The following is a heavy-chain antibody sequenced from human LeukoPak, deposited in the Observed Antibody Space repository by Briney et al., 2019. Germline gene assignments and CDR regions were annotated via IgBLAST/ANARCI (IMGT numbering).Heavy chain of an antibody. V-gene: IGHV3-7*04. Sequence: GGSLRLSCAASGFTFSSSWMTWVRQAPGKGLEWVASMNEDGGEIHYVDSVKGRFTISRDDAKNSLYLQMNSLTAEDTAVYYCVRAYHPGGWFDPWGQGTLVTVSS. J-gene: IGHJ5*02. CDR3: VRAYHPGGWFDP. CDR1: GFTFSSSW. CDR2: MNEDGGEI. D-gene: IGHD2-21*01.